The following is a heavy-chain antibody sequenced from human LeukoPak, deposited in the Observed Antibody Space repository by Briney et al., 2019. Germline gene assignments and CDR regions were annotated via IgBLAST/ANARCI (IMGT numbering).Heavy chain of an antibody. D-gene: IGHD3-22*01. CDR3: ARGWYDIFDY. CDR2: ISSSGSTI. J-gene: IGHJ4*02. CDR1: GFTFSSYE. V-gene: IGHV3-48*03. Sequence: GGSLSLSCAASGFTFSSYEMNWVRQAPGKGLEWVSYISSSGSTIYYADSVKGRFTISRDNAKNSLYLQMNSLRAEDTAVYYCARGWYDIFDYWGQGTLVTVSS.